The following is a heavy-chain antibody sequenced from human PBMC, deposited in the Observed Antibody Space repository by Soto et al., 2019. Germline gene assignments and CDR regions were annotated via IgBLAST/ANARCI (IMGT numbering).Heavy chain of an antibody. CDR3: ARDLSRGATTYYYYGMDV. D-gene: IGHD1-26*01. CDR1: GGSISSYY. V-gene: IGHV4-59*01. J-gene: IGHJ6*02. CDR2: IYYSGST. Sequence: SETLSLTCTVSGGSISSYYWSWIRQPPGKGLEWIGYIYYSGSTNYNPSLKSRVTISVDTSKNQFSLKLSSVTAADTAVYYCARDLSRGATTYYYYGMDVWGQGTTVTVSS.